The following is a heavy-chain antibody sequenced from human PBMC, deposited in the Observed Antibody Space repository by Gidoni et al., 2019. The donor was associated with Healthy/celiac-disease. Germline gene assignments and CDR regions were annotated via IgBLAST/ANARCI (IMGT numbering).Heavy chain of an antibody. V-gene: IGHV3-48*03. Sequence: VQLVDSGGGLVQPGGSLRLSCAASVFTFSSYEMNWVRQDPGKGLEWVSYISSSGSTIYYADSVKGRLTISRDNAKNALYLQMNSLRAEDTAVYYCARDYGDYYFDYWGQGTLVTVSS. CDR2: ISSSGSTI. CDR1: VFTFSSYE. CDR3: ARDYGDYYFDY. J-gene: IGHJ4*02. D-gene: IGHD4-17*01.